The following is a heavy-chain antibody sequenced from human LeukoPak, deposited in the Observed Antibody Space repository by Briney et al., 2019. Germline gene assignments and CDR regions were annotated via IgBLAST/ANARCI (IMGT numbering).Heavy chain of an antibody. V-gene: IGHV3-33*01. CDR2: IWYDGSNK. D-gene: IGHD3-22*01. Sequence: GGSLRLSCAASGFTFSSYGMHWVRQAPGKGLEWVAVIWYDGSNKYYADSVKGRFTISRDNSKNTLYLQMNSLRAEDTAVCYCARRKTPFYDSSGTGEYYYYGLDVWGQGTTVTVSS. CDR3: ARRKTPFYDSSGTGEYYYYGLDV. J-gene: IGHJ6*02. CDR1: GFTFSSYG.